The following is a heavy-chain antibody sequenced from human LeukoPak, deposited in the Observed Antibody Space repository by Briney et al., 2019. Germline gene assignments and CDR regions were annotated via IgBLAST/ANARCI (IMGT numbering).Heavy chain of an antibody. V-gene: IGHV3-74*01. CDR3: ARGQWLVSHWYFDL. CDR2: INSDGSST. J-gene: IGHJ2*01. CDR1: GFTLSTYW. Sequence: GGSLRLSCAASGFTLSTYWMHWVRQAPGKGLVWVARINSDGSSTNYADSVKGRFTISSDNAKNTLYLQMNSLRAEDTAVYYCARGQWLVSHWYFDLWGRGTLVTVSS. D-gene: IGHD6-19*01.